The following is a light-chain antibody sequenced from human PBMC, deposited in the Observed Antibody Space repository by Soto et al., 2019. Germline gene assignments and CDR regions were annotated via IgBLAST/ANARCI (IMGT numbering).Light chain of an antibody. CDR3: QQYSSSSPT. Sequence: DIQMTQSPSTPSASVGDRVTITCRASQSINSWLAWYQQKPGKAPKLLIYGASSLESGVPSKFSGSGSVTEFTLTIDSLQPDDFATYYCQQYSSSSPTFGQGTKLEIK. V-gene: IGKV1-5*01. J-gene: IGKJ2*01. CDR1: QSINSW. CDR2: GAS.